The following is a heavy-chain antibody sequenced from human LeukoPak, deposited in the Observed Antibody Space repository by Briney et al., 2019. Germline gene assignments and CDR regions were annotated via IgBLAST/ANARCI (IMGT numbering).Heavy chain of an antibody. CDR1: GFTFSRYA. J-gene: IGHJ4*02. V-gene: IGHV3-23*01. D-gene: IGHD6-25*01. CDR2: ISGSGDST. CDR3: ARGEGYSSVQFQV. Sequence: SGGSLRLSCAASSGFTFSRYAMTWVRQAPGKGLEWVSVISGSGDSTYYADSVKGRFTISRDNSKNTLYLQMNSLRAEDTAVYYCARGEGYSSVQFQVWGQGTLVTVSS.